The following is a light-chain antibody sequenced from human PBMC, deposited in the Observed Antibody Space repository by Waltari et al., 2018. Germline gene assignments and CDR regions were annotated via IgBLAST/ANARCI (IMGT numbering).Light chain of an antibody. J-gene: IGKJ1*01. CDR2: GSS. Sequence: DIVLTQSPATLSVSPGKRATLSCRASQSIMNNLAWYQQKPGQAPSLLIYGSSSRTPDVPARFSGSGSGTEFTLTISSLRSGDSAIYYCHQYNSWPKTFGQGTKVEI. V-gene: IGKV3-15*01. CDR1: QSIMNN. CDR3: HQYNSWPKT.